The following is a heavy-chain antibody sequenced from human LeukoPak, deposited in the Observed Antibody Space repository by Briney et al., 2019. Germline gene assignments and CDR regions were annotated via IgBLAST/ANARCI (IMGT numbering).Heavy chain of an antibody. D-gene: IGHD6-6*01. CDR1: GGSIATNAYL. CDR3: ATGRIAGRPDPFDY. V-gene: IGHV4-39*07. J-gene: IGHJ4*02. Sequence: SETLSLTCTVSGGSIATNAYLWAWIRQPPGRGLEWIASIFYSGSTYYHPSLKSRVTISVDTSKNQFSLKLRSVAAADTAVYYCATGRIAGRPDPFDYWGQGTLVIVSS. CDR2: IFYSGST.